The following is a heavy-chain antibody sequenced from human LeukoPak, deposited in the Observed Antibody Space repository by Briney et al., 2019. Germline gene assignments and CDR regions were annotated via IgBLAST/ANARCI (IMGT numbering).Heavy chain of an antibody. CDR2: IYYSGST. V-gene: IGHV4-59*01. CDR3: AGDGSYYSY. J-gene: IGHJ4*02. CDR1: GGSISSYY. D-gene: IGHD1-26*01. Sequence: PSETLSLTCTVSGGSISSYYWSWIRQPPGKGLEWIGYIYYSGSTNYNPSLKSRVTISVDTSKNQFSLKLSSVTAADTAVYYCAGDGSYYSYWGQGTLVTVSS.